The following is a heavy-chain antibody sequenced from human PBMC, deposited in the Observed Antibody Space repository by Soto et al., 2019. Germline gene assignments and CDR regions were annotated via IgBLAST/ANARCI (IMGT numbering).Heavy chain of an antibody. CDR2: VYYSGST. J-gene: IGHJ3*02. V-gene: IGHV4-39*01. D-gene: IGHD2-21*01. CDR3: ARVLLGFGGGDAFDI. CDR1: GGSISSSSYY. Sequence: SETLSLTCTVSGGSISSSSYYWGWIRQPPGKGLEWIGSVYYSGSTYYNPSLKSRVTMSVDTSKNQFSLKLSSVTAADTAVYYCARVLLGFGGGDAFDIWGQGTMVTVSS.